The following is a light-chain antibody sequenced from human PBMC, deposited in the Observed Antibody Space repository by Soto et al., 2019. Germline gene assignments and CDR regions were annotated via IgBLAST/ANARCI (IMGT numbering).Light chain of an antibody. CDR2: GAS. J-gene: IGKJ1*01. CDR1: QSVSNNY. Sequence: IGWTRSPGTLCLSPGERATLSCRASQSVSNNYLAWYQHKPGQAPRLLIYGASNRPTGSPDRYSGSVSGTDFTLTISRLEPEHFAVYYCQRYGSSGTFSQGTKGEI. V-gene: IGKV3-20*01. CDR3: QRYGSSGT.